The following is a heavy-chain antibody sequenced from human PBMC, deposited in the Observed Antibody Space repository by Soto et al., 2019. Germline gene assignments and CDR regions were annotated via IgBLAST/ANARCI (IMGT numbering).Heavy chain of an antibody. CDR3: ARDRGYSYGHPLDY. CDR1: GFTINSNY. Sequence: EVQLVETGGGLIQPGGSLRLSCAASGFTINSNYMNWVRQVPGKGLEWVSVIYSGGSTYYADSVKGRFTLSRDNSKNTLYLQMNSRRAEDTAVYYCARDRGYSYGHPLDYWGQGTLVTVSS. J-gene: IGHJ4*02. CDR2: IYSGGST. D-gene: IGHD5-18*01. V-gene: IGHV3-53*02.